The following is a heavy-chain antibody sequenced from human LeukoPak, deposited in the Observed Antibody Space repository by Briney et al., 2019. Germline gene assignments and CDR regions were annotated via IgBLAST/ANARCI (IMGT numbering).Heavy chain of an antibody. J-gene: IGHJ6*03. V-gene: IGHV3-21*01. CDR3: ARECRDCSGGSCYFYYYYYMDV. CDR1: GFTFSSYT. CDR2: ISSSSRDI. Sequence: GGSLRLSCAASGFTFSSYTMNWVRQAPGKGLEWVAAISSSSRDIFYADSVKGRFSISRDNAKNSLYLQMNSLRAEDTAVYYCARECRDCSGGSCYFYYYYYMDVWGKGTTVTVSS. D-gene: IGHD2-15*01.